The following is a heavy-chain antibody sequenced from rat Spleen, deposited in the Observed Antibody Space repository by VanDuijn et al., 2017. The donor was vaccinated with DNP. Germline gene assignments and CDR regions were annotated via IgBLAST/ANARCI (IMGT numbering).Heavy chain of an antibody. D-gene: IGHD1-2*01. V-gene: IGHV5-34*01. CDR1: GFTFSNYD. J-gene: IGHJ2*01. CDR3: ARHDYSSYIWDY. Sequence: EVQLVESGGGLVQPGRSMKLSCAASGFTFSNYDMAWVRQAPGKGLEWVAYISSTSGTIHYADTAKGRFTISRDNAKNTLCLQLSSLMSEDTALYYCARHDYSSYIWDYWGQGVMVTVSS. CDR2: ISSTSGTI.